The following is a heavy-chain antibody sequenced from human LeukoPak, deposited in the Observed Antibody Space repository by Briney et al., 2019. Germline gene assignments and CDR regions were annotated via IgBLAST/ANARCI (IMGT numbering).Heavy chain of an antibody. Sequence: GGSLRLSRAPARLTLSSNYMRWVRHAPGRGVEWVSTITTGGSTNHADSVKGRFSISRDNAKNTLYLQMNSLRAEDTAVYYCARDVPNDGCGMDVWGQGTTVTVSS. J-gene: IGHJ6*02. D-gene: IGHD5-24*01. CDR2: ITTGGST. CDR3: ARDVPNDGCGMDV. V-gene: IGHV3-66*01. CDR1: RLTLSSNY.